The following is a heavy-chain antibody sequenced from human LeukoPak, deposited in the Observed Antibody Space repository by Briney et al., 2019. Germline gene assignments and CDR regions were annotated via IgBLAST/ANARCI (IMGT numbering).Heavy chain of an antibody. CDR3: AMNFDWLPSRVDY. CDR1: GFTFSSFA. Sequence: GGSLRLSCAASGFTFSSFAMRWVRQAPGKGLQWVSRVTGSGSTTYYADSVKGRFTISRDNSKNTLYLQMNSLRAEHTAVYYCAMNFDWLPSRVDYWGQGTLVTVSS. CDR2: VTGSGSTT. V-gene: IGHV3-23*01. J-gene: IGHJ4*02. D-gene: IGHD3-9*01.